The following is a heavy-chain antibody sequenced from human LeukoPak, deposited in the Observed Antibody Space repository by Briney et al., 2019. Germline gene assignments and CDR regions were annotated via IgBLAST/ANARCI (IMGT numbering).Heavy chain of an antibody. Sequence: GGSLRLSCAASGFTFSDYYMSWVRQAPGKGLEWVSYISSSGSTIYYADSVKGRFTISRDNAKNSLYLQMNSLRAEDTAVYYCARREEMVRGVGNFDYWGQGTLVTVSS. CDR2: ISSSGSTI. CDR3: ARREEMVRGVGNFDY. J-gene: IGHJ4*02. V-gene: IGHV3-11*04. D-gene: IGHD3-10*01. CDR1: GFTFSDYY.